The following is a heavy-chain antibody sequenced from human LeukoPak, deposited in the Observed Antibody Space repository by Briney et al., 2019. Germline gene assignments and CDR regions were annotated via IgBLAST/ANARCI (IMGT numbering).Heavy chain of an antibody. CDR3: TRSLDR. V-gene: IGHV3-7*01. Sequence: PGGSLRLSCATSGFSFSNAWMNWVRQAPGKGLEWVANIKQDGSEKNCLDSVKGRFTISRDNAQNSLYLQMNSLRVEDTAVYYCTRSLDRWGQGTLVTVSS. J-gene: IGHJ4*02. CDR1: GFSFSNAW. CDR2: IKQDGSEK. D-gene: IGHD2-2*03.